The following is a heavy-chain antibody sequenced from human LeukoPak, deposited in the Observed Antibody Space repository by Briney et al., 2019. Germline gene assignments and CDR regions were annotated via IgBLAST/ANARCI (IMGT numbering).Heavy chain of an antibody. CDR3: AKRSGSPRPECFDY. Sequence: GGSLRLSCAASGFTFSTYAVHWVRQAPGMGLEWVSGISGDGGSTYYADSVKGRFTISRDNSKNTVYLQMNSLGDEDTAVYYCAKRSGSPRPECFDYWGQGTLVTVSS. D-gene: IGHD1-14*01. CDR2: ISGDGGST. CDR1: GFTFSTYA. V-gene: IGHV3-23*01. J-gene: IGHJ4*02.